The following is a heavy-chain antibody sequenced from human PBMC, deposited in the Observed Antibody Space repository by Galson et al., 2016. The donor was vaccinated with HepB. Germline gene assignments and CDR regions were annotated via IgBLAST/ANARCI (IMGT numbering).Heavy chain of an antibody. Sequence: CAISGDSVSSNSAGWNWIRQSPSRGLEWLGRTFYRSNWQNDYAESVKSRISINPDTSKNQFSLQLNSVTPGDTAVYYCARSYLLGRGFGSWGQGTLVTVSS. V-gene: IGHV6-1*01. J-gene: IGHJ4*02. CDR2: TFYRSNWQN. CDR3: ARSYLLGRGFGS. D-gene: IGHD7-27*01. CDR1: GDSVSSNSAG.